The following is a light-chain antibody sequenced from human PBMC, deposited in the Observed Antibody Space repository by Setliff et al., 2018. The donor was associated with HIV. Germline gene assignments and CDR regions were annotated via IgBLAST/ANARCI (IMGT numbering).Light chain of an antibody. Sequence: QSVLTQPPSASGSPGQSVTISCTGTSSDIGDLNYVSWYQQHPGKAPKLMIYEVNKRPSGVPGRFSGSKSGNTASLTVSGLQADDEADYYCSSYAGSSNFVIFGGGTQRTVL. CDR1: SSDIGDLNY. CDR3: SSYAGSSNFVI. CDR2: EVN. V-gene: IGLV2-8*01. J-gene: IGLJ2*01.